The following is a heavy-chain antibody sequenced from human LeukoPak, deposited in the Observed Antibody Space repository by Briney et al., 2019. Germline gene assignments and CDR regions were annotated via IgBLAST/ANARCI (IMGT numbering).Heavy chain of an antibody. D-gene: IGHD2-21*01. Sequence: PGGYLRLSCAASGFTFSSYWLHWVRQAPGKGLVWVSRINSDGSTTTYADSVKGRFTISRDNAKNTLYLQMNSPRAEDTAVYYCASARLGGHSDYWGQGTLVTVSS. CDR2: INSDGSTT. CDR3: ASARLGGHSDY. V-gene: IGHV3-74*01. CDR1: GFTFSSYW. J-gene: IGHJ4*02.